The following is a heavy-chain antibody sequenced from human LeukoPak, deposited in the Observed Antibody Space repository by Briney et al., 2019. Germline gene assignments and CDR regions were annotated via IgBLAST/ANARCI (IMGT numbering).Heavy chain of an antibody. V-gene: IGHV3-23*01. J-gene: IGHJ5*02. CDR3: ARAHLTGYHDRYNWFDP. CDR2: ISGSGGST. Sequence: LTGGSLRLSCAASGFTFSSYAMSWVRQAPGKGLEWVSAISGSGGSTYYADSVKGRFTISRDNAKNSLYLQMNSLRAEDTAVYYCARAHLTGYHDRYNWFDPWGQGTLVTVSS. D-gene: IGHD3-9*01. CDR1: GFTFSSYA.